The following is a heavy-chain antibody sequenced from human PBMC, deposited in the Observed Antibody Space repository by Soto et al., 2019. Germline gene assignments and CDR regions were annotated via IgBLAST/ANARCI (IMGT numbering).Heavy chain of an antibody. CDR3: GRTALLRYSDGAPFDI. V-gene: IGHV2-5*01. Sequence: QITLKESGPTLVNPTQTLTLTCTFSGFSLFSNGVGVGWVRQPPGKALEWLGLIYWNDETRYSPSLKSRLTLMKDTSRNQVVLRMTNMEAVDTATYFCGRTALLRYSDGAPFDIWGQGTMVTVSS. D-gene: IGHD3-9*01. CDR2: IYWNDET. J-gene: IGHJ3*02. CDR1: GFSLFSNGVG.